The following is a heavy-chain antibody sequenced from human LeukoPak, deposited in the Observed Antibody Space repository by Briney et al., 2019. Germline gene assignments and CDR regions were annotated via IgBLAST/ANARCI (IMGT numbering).Heavy chain of an antibody. J-gene: IGHJ4*02. CDR1: GFTFNSYT. Sequence: GGSLRLSCAASGFTFNSYTMNWVRQAPGKGLEWVSSISSSSTYIYYADSVKGRFTISRDNAKNSLYLQLNSLRAEDTAVYYCATSSLESDYWGQGTLVTVSS. V-gene: IGHV3-21*04. CDR2: ISSSSTYI. D-gene: IGHD3-3*01. CDR3: ATSSLESDY.